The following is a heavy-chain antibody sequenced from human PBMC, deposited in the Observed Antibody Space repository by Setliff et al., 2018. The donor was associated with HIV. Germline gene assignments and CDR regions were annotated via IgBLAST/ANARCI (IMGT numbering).Heavy chain of an antibody. CDR1: GYTFPNYG. D-gene: IGHD6-19*01. Sequence: GASVKVSCKASGYTFPNYGISWVRQAPGQGPEWMGWVSAYNGLTNYAQNLQGRVTMTTDTSTSTAYMDLRSLRSDDTAVYYCARDPNVGYSSAWYLNYFDYWGQGTLVTVSS. CDR2: VSAYNGLT. CDR3: ARDPNVGYSSAWYLNYFDY. V-gene: IGHV1-18*01. J-gene: IGHJ4*02.